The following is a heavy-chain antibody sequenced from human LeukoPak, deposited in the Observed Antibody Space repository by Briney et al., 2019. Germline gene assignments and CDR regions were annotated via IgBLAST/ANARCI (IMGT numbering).Heavy chain of an antibody. D-gene: IGHD6-13*01. CDR3: AKVAAAAGN. CDR2: ISGSGGST. J-gene: IGHJ4*02. CDR1: GVTINDFYLS. V-gene: IGHV3-23*01. Sequence: GGSLRLSCAVSGVTINDFYLSMSWVRQAPGKGLEWVSAISGSGGSTYYADSVKGRFTISRDNSKNTLYLQMNSLRAEDTAVYYCAKVAAAAGNWGQGTLVTVSP.